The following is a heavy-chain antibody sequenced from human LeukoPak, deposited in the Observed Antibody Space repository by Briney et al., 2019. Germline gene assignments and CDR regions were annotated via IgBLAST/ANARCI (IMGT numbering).Heavy chain of an antibody. CDR3: ASPKYCSSSSCYDAFDI. J-gene: IGHJ3*02. CDR2: INQDGNEK. Sequence: GGSLRLSCVVSGFSFSSYWMSWVRQAPGKGLEWVANINQDGNEKYYVDSVRGRFTISRDNAKSLLYPQMDSLRAEDTAVYYCASPKYCSSSSCYDAFDIWGQGTMVTVSS. D-gene: IGHD2-15*01. CDR1: GFSFSSYW. V-gene: IGHV3-7*02.